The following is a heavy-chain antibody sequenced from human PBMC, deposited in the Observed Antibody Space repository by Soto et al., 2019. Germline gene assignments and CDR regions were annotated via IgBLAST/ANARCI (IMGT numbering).Heavy chain of an antibody. V-gene: IGHV4-30-2*03. CDR2: IYFSGNT. CDR3: ARHPLHRVGASISAFDI. J-gene: IGHJ3*02. CDR1: GGSISSGGYS. D-gene: IGHD1-26*01. Sequence: SETLSLTCAVSGGSISSGGYSWSWIRQSPGKGLEWIGSIYFSGNTYYNPSLKSRVTISVDTSKNQFSLNLNSVTAADTAVYYCARHPLHRVGASISAFDIWGQGTVVTVSS.